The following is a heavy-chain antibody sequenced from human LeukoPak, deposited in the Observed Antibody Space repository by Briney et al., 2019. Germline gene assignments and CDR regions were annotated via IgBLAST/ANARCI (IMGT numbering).Heavy chain of an antibody. D-gene: IGHD2-21*02. Sequence: PSETLSLTCAVSGGSISSSNWWSWVRQPPGKGLEWIGEIYHSGSTNYNPSLKSRVTISVDKSKNQFSLKLSSVTAADTAVDYCARWVGVTAXXAFDYWGQGTLVTVSS. V-gene: IGHV4-4*02. CDR2: IYHSGST. CDR1: GGSISSSNW. J-gene: IGHJ4*02. CDR3: ARWVGVTAXXAFDY.